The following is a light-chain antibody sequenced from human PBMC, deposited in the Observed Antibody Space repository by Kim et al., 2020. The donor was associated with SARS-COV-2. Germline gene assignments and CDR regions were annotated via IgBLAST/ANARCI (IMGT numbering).Light chain of an antibody. Sequence: PGETATLSCRASQTVSRSLAWYQHKPGQAPRLLIYGASTRATGVPARFSGGGSGTEFTLTISSLESEDFAVYYCQHYYSWPYTFGQGTKLEI. CDR1: QTVSRS. CDR2: GAS. V-gene: IGKV3-15*01. J-gene: IGKJ2*01. CDR3: QHYYSWPYT.